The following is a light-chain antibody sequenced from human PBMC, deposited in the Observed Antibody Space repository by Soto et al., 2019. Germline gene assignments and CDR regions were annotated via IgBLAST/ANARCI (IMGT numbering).Light chain of an antibody. CDR2: KIP. V-gene: IGKV2-30*01. Sequence: DVVMTQSPLSLPVTLGQPPSISCTSSQSLVYSDGNTYLNWFQQRPGQSPRRLIYKIPNRDSGVPDIFRGSWSGTDFTLNIRRVEAGHVGVYYCMRGRQWPYTCGQGTQLEMK. CDR1: QSLVYSDGNTY. CDR3: MRGRQWPYT. J-gene: IGKJ2*01.